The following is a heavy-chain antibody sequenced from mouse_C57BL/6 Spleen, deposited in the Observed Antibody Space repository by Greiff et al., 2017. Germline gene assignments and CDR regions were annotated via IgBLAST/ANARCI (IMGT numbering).Heavy chain of an antibody. J-gene: IGHJ2*01. V-gene: IGHV5-6*02. Sequence: EVKLVESGGDLVKPGGSLKLSCAASGFTFSSYGMSWVRQTPDKRLEWVATISSGGSYTYYPDSVKGRFTISRDKAKNTLYLQMSSLKSEDTAMYYCARHELGFDYWGQGTTLTVSS. CDR1: GFTFSSYG. CDR2: ISSGGSYT. D-gene: IGHD4-1*01. CDR3: ARHELGFDY.